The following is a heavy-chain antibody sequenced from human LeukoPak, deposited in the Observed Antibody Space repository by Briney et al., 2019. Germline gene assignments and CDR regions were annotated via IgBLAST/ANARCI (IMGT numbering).Heavy chain of an antibody. CDR1: GYSFTSYW. V-gene: IGHV5-51*01. J-gene: IGHJ6*02. CDR3: ARRDGYCSSTSCYADYYYGMDV. Sequence: GESLKISCKGSGYSFTSYWIGWVRQMPGKGLEWMGIIYPGDSDTTYSPSFQGQVTISADKSISTAYLQWSSLKASDAAMYYCARRDGYCSSTSCYADYYYGMDVWGQETTVTVSS. D-gene: IGHD2-2*01. CDR2: IYPGDSDT.